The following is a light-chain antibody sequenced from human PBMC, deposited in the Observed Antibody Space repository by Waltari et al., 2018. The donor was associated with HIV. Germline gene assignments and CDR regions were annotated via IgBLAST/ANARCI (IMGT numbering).Light chain of an antibody. CDR3: MIWHNSGVV. CDR2: SKSDAVK. CDR1: SGISVGTYR. J-gene: IGLJ2*01. Sequence: QTVLTQPSSLSASPGASASLTCTLRSGISVGTYRIYWYQQKPGSPHQYLLRSKSDAVKHEGAGVPSRCSGSKDASANAGMLLISGLQSDDESDYYCMIWHNSGVVCGGGTKLTVL. V-gene: IGLV5-45*02.